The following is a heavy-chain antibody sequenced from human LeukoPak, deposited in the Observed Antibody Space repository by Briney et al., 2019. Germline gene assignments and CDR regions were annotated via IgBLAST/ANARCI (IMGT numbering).Heavy chain of an antibody. J-gene: IGHJ4*02. CDR3: ARRSSGYYARLGY. CDR1: GGSFSGYY. V-gene: IGHV4-34*01. CDR2: INHSGST. D-gene: IGHD3-22*01. Sequence: SETLSLTCAVYGGSFSGYYWSWIRQPPGKGLEWIGEINHSGSTNYNPSLKSRVTISVDTSKNQFSLKLSSVTAADTAVYYCARRSSGYYARLGYWGQGTLVTVSS.